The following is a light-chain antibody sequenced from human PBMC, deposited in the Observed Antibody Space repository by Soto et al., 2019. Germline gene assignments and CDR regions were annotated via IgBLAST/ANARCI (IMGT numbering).Light chain of an antibody. CDR2: DAS. J-gene: IGKJ1*01. V-gene: IGKV1-5*01. Sequence: DIHMTQSPSTLSASVGDRVTITCRASQSLSSRLAWYQQKPGKAPKLLIYDASSLESGVPSRFSGSGSGTEFTLTISSLQPDDFATYYCQQYNSYSGTFGQGTKVEIK. CDR1: QSLSSR. CDR3: QQYNSYSGT.